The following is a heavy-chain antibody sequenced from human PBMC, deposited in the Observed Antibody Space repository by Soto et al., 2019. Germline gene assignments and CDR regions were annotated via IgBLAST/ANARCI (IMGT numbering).Heavy chain of an antibody. CDR1: GFTFSTYS. CDR2: ISSSSGYI. V-gene: IGHV3-21*01. J-gene: IGHJ6*02. D-gene: IGHD5-18*01. CDR3: ARVRSYSYGQGYGMDV. Sequence: EVQLVESGGGLVKPGGSLRLSCAASGFTFSTYSMNWVRQAPGKGLEWVSSISSSSGYIYYADSVKGPFTISRDDAKNSLSMQMNIMRAEDTAVYYCARVRSYSYGQGYGMDVWGQGTTVTVSS.